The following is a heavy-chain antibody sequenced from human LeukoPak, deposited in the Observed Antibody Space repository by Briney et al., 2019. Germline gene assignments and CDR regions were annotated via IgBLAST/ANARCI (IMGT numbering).Heavy chain of an antibody. CDR1: DYPFSSYG. D-gene: IGHD1-26*01. CDR2: ISAYNGHT. V-gene: IGHV1-18*01. CDR3: APGAYYPFDF. J-gene: IGHJ4*02. Sequence: ASVKVSCKGSDYPFSSYGITWVRQAPGQGLEWVGWISAYNGHTQYGQNVQGRVTMTTETSTTTAYLELRNLTSDDTAVYFCAPGAYYPFDFWGQGTLVTVSS.